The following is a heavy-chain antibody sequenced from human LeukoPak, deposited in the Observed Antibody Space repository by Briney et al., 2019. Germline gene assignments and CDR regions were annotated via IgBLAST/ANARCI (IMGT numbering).Heavy chain of an antibody. Sequence: PGGSLRLSCAASGFTFSNAWMSWVRQAPGKGLEWVGRIKSKTDGGTTDYAAPVKGRFTISRDDSKNTLYLQMNSLKTEDTAVCYCTTDNWNDELDYWGQGTLVTVSS. J-gene: IGHJ4*02. V-gene: IGHV3-15*01. CDR3: TTDNWNDELDY. CDR2: IKSKTDGGTT. CDR1: GFTFSNAW. D-gene: IGHD1-20*01.